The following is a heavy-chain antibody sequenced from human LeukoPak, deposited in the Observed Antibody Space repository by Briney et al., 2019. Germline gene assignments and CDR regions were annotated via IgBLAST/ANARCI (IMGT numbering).Heavy chain of an antibody. D-gene: IGHD1-26*01. CDR2: IYYSGST. V-gene: IGHV4-39*01. Sequence: SGTLSLTCTVSGGSISSSSYYWGWIRQPPGTGLEWIGSIYYSGSTYYNPSLKSRVTISVDTSKNQFSLKLSSVTAADTAVYYCASGSYTDDWYFDLWGRGTLVTVSS. CDR3: ASGSYTDDWYFDL. CDR1: GGSISSSSYY. J-gene: IGHJ2*01.